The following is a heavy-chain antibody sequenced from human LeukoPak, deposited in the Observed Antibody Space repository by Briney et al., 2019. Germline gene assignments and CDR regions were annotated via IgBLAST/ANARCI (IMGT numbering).Heavy chain of an antibody. J-gene: IGHJ6*03. CDR2: ISAVSTYI. V-gene: IGHV3-21*01. D-gene: IGHD6-6*01. Sequence: GGSLRLSCAASGFTFSIYTIHWVRQAPGKGLEWVSSISAVSTYIYYADSVKGRFTISRDNVEKSAYLELSGLTAHDKAIYYCARGGIAGRPVYYYYMDVWGKGTTVTVSS. CDR3: ARGGIAGRPVYYYYMDV. CDR1: GFTFSIYT.